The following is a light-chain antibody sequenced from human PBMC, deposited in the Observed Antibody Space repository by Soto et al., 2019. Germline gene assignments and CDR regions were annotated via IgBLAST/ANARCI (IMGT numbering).Light chain of an antibody. Sequence: QSALAQPASVSASPRQSITISCTGTSSDVGRYNYVSWYQHHPGKAPKLLIYEVTHRPSGVSNRFSASKSGNTASLTISGLQPEDEADYYCKSFTATNTLVFGGGTKLTVL. CDR3: KSFTATNTLV. J-gene: IGLJ2*01. CDR2: EVT. CDR1: SSDVGRYNY. V-gene: IGLV2-14*01.